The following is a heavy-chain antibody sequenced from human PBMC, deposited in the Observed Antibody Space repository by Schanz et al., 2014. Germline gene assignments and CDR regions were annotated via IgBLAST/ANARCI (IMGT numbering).Heavy chain of an antibody. CDR3: ARDGVDAAAGGNY. V-gene: IGHV1-69*04. Sequence: QVQLVQSGAEVKKPGASVKVSCKASGYTFISYGISWVRQAPGQGLEWMGRIIPILGIANYAQKFQGRVTNTADKSTSTAYMELTSLRSEDTAVYYCARDGVDAAAGGNYWGQGTLVTVSS. J-gene: IGHJ4*02. CDR2: IIPILGIA. D-gene: IGHD6-13*01. CDR1: GYTFISYG.